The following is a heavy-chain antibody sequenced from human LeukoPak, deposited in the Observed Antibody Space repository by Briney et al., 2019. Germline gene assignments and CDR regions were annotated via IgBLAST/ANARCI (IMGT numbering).Heavy chain of an antibody. CDR2: THDSGNS. CDR3: ARDRSAAPADY. J-gene: IGHJ4*02. CDR1: GGSITNNY. Sequence: SETLSLTCTVSGGSITNNYWAWIRQPPGKGLEWIGYTHDSGNSNYNPSLRSRVTISIDTSKNQFSLKSTSVTAADTAVYYCARDRSAAPADYWGQGTLVTVSS. D-gene: IGHD6-13*01. V-gene: IGHV4-59*13.